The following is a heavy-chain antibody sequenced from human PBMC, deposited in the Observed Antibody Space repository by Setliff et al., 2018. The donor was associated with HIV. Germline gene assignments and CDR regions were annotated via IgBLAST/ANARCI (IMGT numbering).Heavy chain of an antibody. Sequence: SETLSLTCAVYGGSFSGYYWNWIRQPPGKGLEWIGEINYSGSTNCNPSLQSRVTISVDTSKKQVSLNVRSVTAADTAVYYCARRGWNGYKSFEDWGQGTQVTVSS. CDR3: ARRGWNGYKSFED. CDR2: INYSGST. CDR1: GGSFSGYY. J-gene: IGHJ4*02. D-gene: IGHD1-1*01. V-gene: IGHV4-34*01.